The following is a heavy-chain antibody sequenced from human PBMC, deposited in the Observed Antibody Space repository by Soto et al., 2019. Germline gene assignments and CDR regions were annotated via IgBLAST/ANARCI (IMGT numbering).Heavy chain of an antibody. J-gene: IGHJ6*02. D-gene: IGHD4-17*01. CDR1: GGTFSSYA. CDR2: IIPIFGTA. CDR3: ARVMTTVTRYYYYYGMDV. V-gene: IGHV1-69*13. Sequence: SVKVSCKASGGTFSSYAISWVRQAPGQGLEWMGGIIPIFGTANYAQKFQGRVTITADESTSTAYMELSSLRSEDTAVYYCARVMTTVTRYYYYYGMDVWGQGTTVTV.